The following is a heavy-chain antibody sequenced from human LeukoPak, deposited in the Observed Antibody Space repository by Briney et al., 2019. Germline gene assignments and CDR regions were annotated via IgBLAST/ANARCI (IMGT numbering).Heavy chain of an antibody. CDR3: ARDQFLTANLEWLSQPFDY. J-gene: IGHJ4*02. CDR1: GFTFSSYS. CDR2: ISSSSSYI. Sequence: PGGSLRLSCAASGFTFSSYSMNWVRQAPGKGLEWVSTISSSSSYIYYADSVKGRFTISRDNAKNSLYLQMNSLRAEDTAVYYCARDQFLTANLEWLSQPFDYWGQGTLVTVSS. V-gene: IGHV3-21*01. D-gene: IGHD3-3*01.